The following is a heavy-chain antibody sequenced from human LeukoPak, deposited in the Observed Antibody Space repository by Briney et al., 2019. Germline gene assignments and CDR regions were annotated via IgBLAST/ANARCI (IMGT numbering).Heavy chain of an antibody. CDR2: IYYSGST. V-gene: IGHV4-39*07. Sequence: SETLSLTCTVSGGSISSSSYYWGWIRQPPGKGLEWIGSIYYSGSTYYSPSLKSRVTISVDTSKNQFSLKLSSVTAADTAVYYCARDSSGYWDYWGQGTLVTVSS. J-gene: IGHJ4*02. CDR1: GGSISSSSYY. D-gene: IGHD3-22*01. CDR3: ARDSSGYWDY.